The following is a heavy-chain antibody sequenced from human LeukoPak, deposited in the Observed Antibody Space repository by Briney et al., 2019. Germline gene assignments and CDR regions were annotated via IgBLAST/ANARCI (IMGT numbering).Heavy chain of an antibody. D-gene: IGHD1-7*01. CDR3: ARDAILEGTFDY. J-gene: IGHJ4*02. V-gene: IGHV1-18*01. CDR2: SSAYNGHT. Sequence: ASVKVSCKASGYTFTSYGITWVRQAPGQGLEWMGWSSAYNGHTKYAQKLQARVPMTPDTSTSPAYMELSSLRSDDTAMYYCARDAILEGTFDYWGQGTLVTVSS. CDR1: GYTFTSYG.